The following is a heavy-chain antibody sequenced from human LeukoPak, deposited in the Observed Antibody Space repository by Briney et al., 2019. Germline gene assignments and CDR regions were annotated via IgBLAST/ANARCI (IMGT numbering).Heavy chain of an antibody. CDR3: AKFDIVVVPAAIRGMDV. J-gene: IGHJ6*02. V-gene: IGHV3-30*18. CDR2: ISYDGSNK. D-gene: IGHD2-2*02. Sequence: GGSLRLSCAASGFTFSSYGMHWVRQAPGKGLEWVAVISYDGSNKYYADSVKGRFTISRDNSKNTLYLQMNSLRAEDTAVYYCAKFDIVVVPAAIRGMDVWGQGTTVTVSS. CDR1: GFTFSSYG.